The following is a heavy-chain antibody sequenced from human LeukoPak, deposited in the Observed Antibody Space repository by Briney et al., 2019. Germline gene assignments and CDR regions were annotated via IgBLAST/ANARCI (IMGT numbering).Heavy chain of an antibody. V-gene: IGHV3-48*04. J-gene: IGHJ3*02. D-gene: IGHD3-10*01. CDR2: ISSSSSTI. Sequence: GGSLRLSCAASGFTFSSYSMNWVRQAPGKGLEWVSYISSSSSTIYYADSVKGRFTISRDNAKNSLYLQMNSLRAEDTAVYYCARMGSGSYYNLDAFDIWGQGTMVTVSS. CDR3: ARMGSGSYYNLDAFDI. CDR1: GFTFSSYS.